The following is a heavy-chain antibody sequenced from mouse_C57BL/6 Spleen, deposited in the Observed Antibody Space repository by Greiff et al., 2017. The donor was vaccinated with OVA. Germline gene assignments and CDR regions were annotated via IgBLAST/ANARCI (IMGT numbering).Heavy chain of an antibody. CDR2: INPNNGGT. CDR1: GYTFTDYY. D-gene: IGHD1-1*01. CDR3: APYYYGRGWFAY. V-gene: IGHV1-26*01. Sequence: EVQLQQSGPELVKPGASVKISCKASGYTFTDYYMNWVKQSHGKSIEWIGDINPNNGGTSYNQKFKGKATLTVDKSSSTAYMELRSLTSEDSAVYYCAPYYYGRGWFAYWGQGTLVTVSA. J-gene: IGHJ3*01.